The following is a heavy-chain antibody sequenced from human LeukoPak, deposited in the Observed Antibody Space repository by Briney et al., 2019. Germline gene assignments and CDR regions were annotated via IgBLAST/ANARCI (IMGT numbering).Heavy chain of an antibody. V-gene: IGHV3-23*01. CDR3: AKDEDIVVVPAFDY. CDR2: ISGSGGST. CDR1: GFSFRNAW. D-gene: IGHD2-2*01. J-gene: IGHJ4*02. Sequence: PGGSLRLSCAASGFSFRNAWMSWVRQAPGKGLEWVSAISGSGGSTYYADSVKGRFTISRDNSKNTLYLQMNSLRAEDTAVYYCAKDEDIVVVPAFDYWGQGTLVTVSS.